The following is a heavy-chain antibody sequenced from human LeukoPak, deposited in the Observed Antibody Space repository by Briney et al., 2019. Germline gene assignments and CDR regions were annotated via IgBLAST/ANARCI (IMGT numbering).Heavy chain of an antibody. D-gene: IGHD5/OR15-5a*01. V-gene: IGHV1-2*02. Sequence: ASVKVSCKASGYTFTGYYMHWVRQAPGQGLEWMGWINPNSGGTNYAQKFQGRVTMTRDTSISTAYMELSRLRSDDTAVYYCARYLVSNDAFDIWGQGTVVTVSS. J-gene: IGHJ3*02. CDR1: GYTFTGYY. CDR3: ARYLVSNDAFDI. CDR2: INPNSGGT.